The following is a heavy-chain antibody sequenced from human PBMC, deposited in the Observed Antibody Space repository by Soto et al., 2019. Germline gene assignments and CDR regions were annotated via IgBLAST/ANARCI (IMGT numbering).Heavy chain of an antibody. J-gene: IGHJ4*02. CDR3: ARGRTYYYDSSGYYARTYYFDY. V-gene: IGHV4-34*01. D-gene: IGHD3-22*01. CDR2: INHRGST. Sequence: QVQLQQWGAGLLKPSETLSLTCAVYGGSFSGYYWSWIRQPPGKGLEWIGEINHRGSTNYNPSLKSRVTISVDTSKNQFSLKLSSVTAADTAVYYCARGRTYYYDSSGYYARTYYFDYWGQGTLVTVSS. CDR1: GGSFSGYY.